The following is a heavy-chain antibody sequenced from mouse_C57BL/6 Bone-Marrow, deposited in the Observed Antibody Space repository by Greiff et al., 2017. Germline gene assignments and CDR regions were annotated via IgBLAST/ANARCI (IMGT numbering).Heavy chain of an antibody. CDR3: ARRWLLYYAMDY. J-gene: IGHJ4*01. D-gene: IGHD2-3*01. CDR2: ISNGGGST. CDR1: GFTFSDYY. V-gene: IGHV5-12*01. Sequence: EVKVVESGGGLVQPGGSLKLSCAASGFTFSDYYMYWVRQTPEKRLEWVAYISNGGGSTYYPDTVKGRFTISRDNAKNTLYLQMSRLKSEDTAMYYCARRWLLYYAMDYWGQGTSVTVSA.